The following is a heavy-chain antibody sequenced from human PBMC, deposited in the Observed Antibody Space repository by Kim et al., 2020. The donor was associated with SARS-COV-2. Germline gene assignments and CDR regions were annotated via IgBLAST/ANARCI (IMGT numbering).Heavy chain of an antibody. V-gene: IGHV3-64D*06. Sequence: DSVKGRFTISRDNSKNTLYLQMSSLRAEDTAVYYCVKDQCSGGSCYSFDYWGQGTLVTVSS. CDR3: VKDQCSGGSCYSFDY. D-gene: IGHD2-15*01. J-gene: IGHJ4*02.